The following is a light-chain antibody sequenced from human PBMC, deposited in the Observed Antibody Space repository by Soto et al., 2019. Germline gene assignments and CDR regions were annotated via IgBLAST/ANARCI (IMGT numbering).Light chain of an antibody. CDR1: QTISSW. Sequence: DIQMTQSPSTLSGSVGDRVTITCRASQTISSWLAWYQQKPGKAPKLLIYKASTLKSGVPSRFSGSGSGTEFTLTISSLQPDDFAVYYCQQYGSSPYTFGQGTKVDIK. J-gene: IGKJ2*01. CDR2: KAS. V-gene: IGKV1-5*03. CDR3: QQYGSSPYT.